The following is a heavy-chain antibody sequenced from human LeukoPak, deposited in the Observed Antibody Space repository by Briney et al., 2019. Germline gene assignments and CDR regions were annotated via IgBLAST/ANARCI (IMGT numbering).Heavy chain of an antibody. D-gene: IGHD3-9*01. CDR3: AREYVLRYFDWSTNYYGMDV. V-gene: IGHV1-2*04. J-gene: IGHJ6*02. CDR1: GYTFTGYY. Sequence: GASVKVSCKASGYTFTGYYMHWVRQAPGQGLEWMGWINPNSGGTNYAQKFQGWVTMTRDTSISTAYMELSRLRSDDTAVYYCAREYVLRYFDWSTNYYGMDVWGQGTLVTVSS. CDR2: INPNSGGT.